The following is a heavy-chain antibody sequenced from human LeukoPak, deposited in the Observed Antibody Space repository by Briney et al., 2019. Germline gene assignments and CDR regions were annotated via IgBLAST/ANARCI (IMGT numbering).Heavy chain of an antibody. Sequence: PGGSLRLSCAASGFTFSSYWMSWVRQAPGKGLEWVANIKQDGSEKYYVDSVRGRFTISRDNAKNSLYLQMNSLRAEDTAVYYCARSGDGYYYGSGSFYWGQGTLVTVSS. CDR2: IKQDGSEK. D-gene: IGHD3-10*01. CDR3: ARSGDGYYYGSGSFY. CDR1: GFTFSSYW. V-gene: IGHV3-7*01. J-gene: IGHJ4*02.